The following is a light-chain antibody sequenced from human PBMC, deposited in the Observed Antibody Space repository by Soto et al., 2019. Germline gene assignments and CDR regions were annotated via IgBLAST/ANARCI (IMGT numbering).Light chain of an antibody. CDR1: QSVSSN. CDR2: GAS. Sequence: EIVMTQSPATLSVSPLEGANLXCRASQSVSSNLAWYQQKPGQAPRLLIYGASTRATGIPARFSGSGSGTEFTLTISSLQSEDFAVYYCQQYNNWPLTFGGGTKVDIK. J-gene: IGKJ4*01. CDR3: QQYNNWPLT. V-gene: IGKV3-15*01.